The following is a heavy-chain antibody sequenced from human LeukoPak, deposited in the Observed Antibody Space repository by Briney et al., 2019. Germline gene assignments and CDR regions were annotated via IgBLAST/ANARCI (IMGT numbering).Heavy chain of an antibody. D-gene: IGHD3-10*01. CDR2: IYYSGST. J-gene: IGHJ1*01. V-gene: IGHV4-39*07. CDR1: GGSISSSSYY. CDR3: ARLTMVRGAITYAEYFQH. Sequence: SETLSLTCTVSGGSISSSSYYWGWIRQPPGKGLEWIGSIYYSGSTYYNPSLKSRVTISVDTSKNQFSLKLSSVTAADTAVYYCARLTMVRGAITYAEYFQHWGQGTLVTVSS.